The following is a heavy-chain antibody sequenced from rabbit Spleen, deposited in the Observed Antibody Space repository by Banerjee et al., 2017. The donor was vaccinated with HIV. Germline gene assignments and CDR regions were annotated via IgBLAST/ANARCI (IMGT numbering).Heavy chain of an antibody. D-gene: IGHD4-1*01. CDR2: INTATAKA. CDR3: ARETSGGWGVVLYYFRL. Sequence: QEQLMESGGGLVKPEGSLKLSCTASGFSFSNKAVMCWVRQAPGKGLEWIACINTATAKAVYANWAKGRFTISTTSSTTVTLQMTSLTAADTATYFCARETSGGWGVVLYYFRLWGQGTLVTVS. CDR1: GFSFSNKAV. J-gene: IGHJ4*01. V-gene: IGHV1S45*01.